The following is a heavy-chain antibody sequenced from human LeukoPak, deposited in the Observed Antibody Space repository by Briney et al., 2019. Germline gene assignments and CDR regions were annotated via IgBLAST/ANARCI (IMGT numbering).Heavy chain of an antibody. CDR2: IYYSGST. CDR1: GGSISSSSYY. D-gene: IGHD6-13*01. J-gene: IGHJ3*02. CDR3: ARQDIAAAGAFDI. Sequence: SETPSLTCTVSGGSISSSSYYWGWIRQPPGKGLEWIGSIYYSGSTYYNPSLKSRVTISVDTSKKQFSLKLSSVTAADTAVYYCARQDIAAAGAFDIWGQGTMVTVSS. V-gene: IGHV4-39*01.